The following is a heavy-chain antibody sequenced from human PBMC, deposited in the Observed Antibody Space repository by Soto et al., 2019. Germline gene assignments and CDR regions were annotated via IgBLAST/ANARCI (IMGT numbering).Heavy chain of an antibody. CDR3: TVGVRFYGPDSLDM. CDR1: GYTFSSYG. D-gene: IGHD3-3*01. Sequence: XSVKVSCQASGYTFSSYGIRLVRQAPGQGLEWMGWISVHNGDTNYAQKFQGRVTMTTDKSTSTAFMELRSLRSDDTALYYCTVGVRFYGPDSLDMWGQGTMVTVPS. V-gene: IGHV1-18*01. J-gene: IGHJ3*02. CDR2: ISVHNGDT.